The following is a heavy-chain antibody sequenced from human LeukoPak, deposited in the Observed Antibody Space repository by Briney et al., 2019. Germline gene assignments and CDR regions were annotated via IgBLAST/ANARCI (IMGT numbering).Heavy chain of an antibody. D-gene: IGHD1-14*01. CDR1: GGSISSYY. CDR3: ARGNPFDY. CDR2: IYYSGST. J-gene: IGHJ4*02. V-gene: IGHV4-59*01. Sequence: SETLSLTCTVSGGSISSYYWSWIRQPPGKGLEWIGYIYYSGSTNYNPSLKSRVTISVDTSKNQFSLKLSSVTAADTAVYYCARGNPFDYWGQGTLVTVSS.